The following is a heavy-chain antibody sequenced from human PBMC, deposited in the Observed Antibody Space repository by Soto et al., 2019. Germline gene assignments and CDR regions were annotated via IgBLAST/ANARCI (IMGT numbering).Heavy chain of an antibody. V-gene: IGHV3-48*01. CDR3: ARDLCIAARPEGY. Sequence: EVQLVGSGGGLVQPGGSLSVSCAASGFTFRSYSMNWVRQAPGKGLEWVSYISSSSSTIYYADSVKGRFTISRDNAKNSLYLQMNSLRAEDTAVYYCARDLCIAARPEGYWGQGTLVTVSS. CDR1: GFTFRSYS. CDR2: ISSSSSTI. D-gene: IGHD6-6*01. J-gene: IGHJ4*02.